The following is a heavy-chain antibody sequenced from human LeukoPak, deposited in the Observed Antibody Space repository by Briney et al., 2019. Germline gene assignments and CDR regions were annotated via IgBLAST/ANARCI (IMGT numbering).Heavy chain of an antibody. CDR3: AKSNGYGLVGI. CDR1: GGSISSYY. Sequence: SETLSLACTVSGGSISSYYWGWIRQPPGKGLEWIGNIFYSGSTYYSPSLRSRVTISLDTSRNQFSLKLNSVTAADTAVYYCAKSNGYGLVGIWGQGTMVTVSS. CDR2: IFYSGST. D-gene: IGHD3-10*01. J-gene: IGHJ3*02. V-gene: IGHV4-39*07.